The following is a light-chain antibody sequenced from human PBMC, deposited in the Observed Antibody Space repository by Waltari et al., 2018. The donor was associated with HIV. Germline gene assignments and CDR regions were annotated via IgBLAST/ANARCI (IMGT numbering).Light chain of an antibody. V-gene: IGLV2-11*01. J-gene: IGLJ1*01. Sequence: QSALTQPRSVSGSPGQSVTISCTGTSSDVGGYNFLSWYQQHPGQVPKLLVDGVSKRPSGVPDRFSGSKSGNTASLTISGLQVEDEGDYYCCSYAGGSRVFGTGTKVTVL. CDR3: CSYAGGSRV. CDR1: SSDVGGYNF. CDR2: GVS.